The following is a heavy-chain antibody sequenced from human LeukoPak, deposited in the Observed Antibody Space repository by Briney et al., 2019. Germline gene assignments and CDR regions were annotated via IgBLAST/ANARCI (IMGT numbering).Heavy chain of an antibody. J-gene: IGHJ6*02. Sequence: KPGGSLRLSCAASGFTFSDYYMSWIRQAPGKGLEWVSYISSSGSTIYYADSVKGRFTISRDNAKNSLYLQMNSLRAEDTAVYYCARVEMATAMAYYYYGMDVWGQGTTVTVPS. CDR1: GFTFSDYY. CDR2: ISSSGSTI. V-gene: IGHV3-11*01. D-gene: IGHD5-24*01. CDR3: ARVEMATAMAYYYYGMDV.